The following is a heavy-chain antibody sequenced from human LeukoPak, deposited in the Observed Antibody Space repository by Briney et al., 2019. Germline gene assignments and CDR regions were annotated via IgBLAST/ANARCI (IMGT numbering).Heavy chain of an antibody. CDR1: GFTFSNAW. CDR3: AKPSHDAFDI. D-gene: IGHD6-6*01. CDR2: ISGSGGST. Sequence: GGSLRLSCAASGFTFSNAWVSWVRQAPGKGLEWVSAISGSGGSTYYADSVKGRFTISRDNSKNTLYLQMNSLRAEDTAVYYCAKPSHDAFDIWGQGTMVTVSS. J-gene: IGHJ3*02. V-gene: IGHV3-23*01.